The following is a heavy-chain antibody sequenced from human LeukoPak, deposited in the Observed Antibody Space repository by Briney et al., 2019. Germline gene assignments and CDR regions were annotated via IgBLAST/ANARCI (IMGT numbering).Heavy chain of an antibody. V-gene: IGHV3-7*01. CDR3: ARSAFPADY. J-gene: IGHJ4*02. CDR2: IKHDAREK. CDR1: GFTFSTYW. D-gene: IGHD2/OR15-2a*01. Sequence: GGSLRLSCTASGFTFSTYWMTWVRQAPGKGLEWVANIKHDAREKYHVDSVMGRFTISRDNAKNSVYLQMNSLRAEDTALYYCARSAFPADYWGQGILVTVSS.